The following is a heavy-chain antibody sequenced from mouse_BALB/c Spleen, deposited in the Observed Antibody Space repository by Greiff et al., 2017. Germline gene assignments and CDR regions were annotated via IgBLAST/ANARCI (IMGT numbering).Heavy chain of an antibody. Sequence: VQLQQSGPSLVKPSQTLSLTCSVTGDSITSGYWNWIRKFPGNKLEYMGYISYSGSTYYNPSLKSRISITRDTSKNQYYLQLNSVTTEDTATYYCARYRGGNYDYYAMDYWGQGTSVTVSS. D-gene: IGHD2-1*01. CDR1: GDSITSGY. CDR3: ARYRGGNYDYYAMDY. V-gene: IGHV3-8*02. J-gene: IGHJ4*01. CDR2: ISYSGST.